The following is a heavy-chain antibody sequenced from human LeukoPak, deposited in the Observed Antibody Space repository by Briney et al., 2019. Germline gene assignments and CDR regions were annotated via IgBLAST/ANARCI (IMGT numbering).Heavy chain of an antibody. V-gene: IGHV4-59*08. CDR2: IYYSGST. CDR3: ARQRTKRNWFDP. CDR1: GGSISSYY. Sequence: SETLSLTCTVSGGSISSYYWSWIRQPPGKGLEWIGYIYYSGSTNYNPPLKSRVTISVDTSKNQFSLKLSSVTAADTAVYYCARQRTKRNWFDPWGQGTLVTVSS. J-gene: IGHJ5*02. D-gene: IGHD2-8*01.